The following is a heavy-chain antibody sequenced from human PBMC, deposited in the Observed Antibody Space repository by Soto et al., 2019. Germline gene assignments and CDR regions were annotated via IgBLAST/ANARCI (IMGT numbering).Heavy chain of an antibody. V-gene: IGHV1-18*01. CDR2: ISAYNGNT. CDR3: ARDTAVAGTSYYGMDV. D-gene: IGHD6-19*01. CDR1: GYTFTSYG. Sequence: QVQLVQSGAEVKKPGASVKVSCKASGYTFTSYGISWVRQAPGQGLEWMGWISAYNGNTNYAQKLQGRVTMTTDTXTXXAYMELRSLRSDDTAVYYCARDTAVAGTSYYGMDVWGQGTTVTVSS. J-gene: IGHJ6*02.